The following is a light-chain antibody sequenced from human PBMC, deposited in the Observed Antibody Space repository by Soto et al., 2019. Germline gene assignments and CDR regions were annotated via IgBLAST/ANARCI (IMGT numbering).Light chain of an antibody. J-gene: IGKJ1*01. Sequence: AIRMTQSPSSLSASTGDRVTITCRASQGISSYLAWYQQKPGKAPKLLIYAASTLQSGVPSRFSGSGSETDFTLTISCLQSEDCATYYCQQYDSYPPTFGQGTKVEIK. V-gene: IGKV1-8*01. CDR3: QQYDSYPPT. CDR1: QGISSY. CDR2: AAS.